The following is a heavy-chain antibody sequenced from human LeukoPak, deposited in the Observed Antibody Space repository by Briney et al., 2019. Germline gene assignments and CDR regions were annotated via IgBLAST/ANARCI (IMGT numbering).Heavy chain of an antibody. CDR1: GFTVSSNY. J-gene: IGHJ6*02. CDR3: ARTLVVVMYYGMDV. CDR2: IYSGGST. Sequence: GGSLRLSCAASGFTVSSNYMSWVRQAPGKGLEWVSVIYSGGSTYYADSVKGRFTISRDNSRNTLYLQMNSLRAEDTAVYYCARTLVVVMYYGMDVWGQGTTVTVSS. V-gene: IGHV3-53*05. D-gene: IGHD3-22*01.